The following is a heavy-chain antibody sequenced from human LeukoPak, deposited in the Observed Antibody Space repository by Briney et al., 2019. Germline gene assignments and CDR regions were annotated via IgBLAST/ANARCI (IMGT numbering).Heavy chain of an antibody. V-gene: IGHV7-4-1*02. CDR3: ARDLGYYDSSGSDY. D-gene: IGHD3-22*01. Sequence: ASVKVSCKASGYTFTSYYMHWVRQAPGQGLEWMGWINTNTGNPTYAQGFTGRFVFSLDTSVSTAYLQISSLKAEDTAVYYCARDLGYYDSSGSDYWGQGTLVTVSS. J-gene: IGHJ4*02. CDR1: GYTFTSYY. CDR2: INTNTGNP.